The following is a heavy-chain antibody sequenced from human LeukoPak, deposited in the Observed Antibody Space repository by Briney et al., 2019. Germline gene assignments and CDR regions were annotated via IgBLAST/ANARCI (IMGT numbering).Heavy chain of an antibody. V-gene: IGHV4-38-2*02. CDR2: IYHSGST. CDR1: GYSISSGYY. J-gene: IGHJ5*02. Sequence: SETLSLTCTVSGYSISSGYYWGWIRQPPGKGLEWIGSIYHSGSTYYNPSLKSRVTISVDTSKNQFSLKLSSVTAADTAVYYCARDHYCSSTSCLYPKEYNWFDPWGQGTLVTVSS. CDR3: ARDHYCSSTSCLYPKEYNWFDP. D-gene: IGHD2-2*01.